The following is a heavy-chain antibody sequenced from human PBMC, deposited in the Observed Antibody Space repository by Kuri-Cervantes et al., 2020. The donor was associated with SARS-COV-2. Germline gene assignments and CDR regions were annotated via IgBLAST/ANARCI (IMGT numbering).Heavy chain of an antibody. Sequence: GGSLRLSCKGSGYSFTGYWIAWVRQMPGKGLECMGIIYPGDSDTRYSPSFQGQVTISADKSINTAYLQWSSPKASDTAMYYCARPTRGKLDWGPGNLVTVSS. CDR2: IYPGDSDT. D-gene: IGHD1-7*01. J-gene: IGHJ4*02. CDR3: ARPTRGKLD. CDR1: GYSFTGYW. V-gene: IGHV5-51*01.